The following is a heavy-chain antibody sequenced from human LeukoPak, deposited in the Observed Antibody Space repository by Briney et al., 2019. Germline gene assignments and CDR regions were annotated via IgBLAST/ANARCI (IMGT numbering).Heavy chain of an antibody. D-gene: IGHD6-6*01. J-gene: IGHJ4*02. V-gene: IGHV3-64D*06. Sequence: GGSLRLSGSASGFTFNRFYLHWVRQAPGKGLEFVSHISSNGATTYYADSAKGRFTISRDNSKNTLYLQMSSLRADDTAVYYCVKDRSIAAPNNDFFDSWGQGALVTVSS. CDR3: VKDRSIAAPNNDFFDS. CDR2: ISSNGATT. CDR1: GFTFNRFY.